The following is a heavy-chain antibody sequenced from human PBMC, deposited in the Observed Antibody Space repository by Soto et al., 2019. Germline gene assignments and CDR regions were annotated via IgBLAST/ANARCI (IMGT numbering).Heavy chain of an antibody. J-gene: IGHJ4*02. D-gene: IGHD3-16*01. V-gene: IGHV3-23*01. Sequence: GGSLRLSCAASGFTFSSYAMSWVRQAPGKGLEWVSAISGSGGSTYYADSVKGRFTISRENSKNTLYLQMNSLRAEDTAVYYCAKDLGGSPSFDYWGQGTLVTVSS. CDR3: AKDLGGSPSFDY. CDR1: GFTFSSYA. CDR2: ISGSGGST.